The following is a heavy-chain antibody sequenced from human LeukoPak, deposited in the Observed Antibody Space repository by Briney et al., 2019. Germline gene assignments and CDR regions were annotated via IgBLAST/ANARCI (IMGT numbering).Heavy chain of an antibody. Sequence: PGGSLRLSCAVSEFSFSSFGLSWVRQAPGKGLEWVSAIRRSDGSKHYADSVKGRFTISRDNSKNTMYLQMNGLRAEETAAYYCARGLESKDTRPHYWGQGTLVSVST. CDR2: IRRSDGSK. CDR1: EFSFSSFG. V-gene: IGHV3-23*01. D-gene: IGHD1-1*01. CDR3: ARGLESKDTRPHY. J-gene: IGHJ4*02.